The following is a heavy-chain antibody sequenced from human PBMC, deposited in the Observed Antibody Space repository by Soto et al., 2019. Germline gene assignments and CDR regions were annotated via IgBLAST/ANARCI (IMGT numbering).Heavy chain of an antibody. V-gene: IGHV1-69*13. CDR2: IIPIFGTA. J-gene: IGHJ6*02. D-gene: IGHD4-17*01. CDR1: GGTFSSYA. Sequence: SVKVSCKASGGTFSSYAISWVRQAPGQGLEWMGGIIPIFGTANYAQKFQGRVTITADESTSTAYMELSSLRSEDTAVYYCARDRDYGEYEARNRTAHYGMDVWGQGTTVTVYS. CDR3: ARDRDYGEYEARNRTAHYGMDV.